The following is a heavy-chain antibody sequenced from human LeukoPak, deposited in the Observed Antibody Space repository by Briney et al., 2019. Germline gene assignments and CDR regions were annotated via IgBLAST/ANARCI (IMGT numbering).Heavy chain of an antibody. CDR3: ARGYGDYYFDY. CDR1: GFTSSSYS. D-gene: IGHD5-18*01. J-gene: IGHJ4*02. CDR2: ISSSSSYI. V-gene: IGHV3-21*01. Sequence: GGSLRLSCAASGFTSSSYSMNWVRQAPGKGLEWVSSISSSSSYIYYADSVKGRFTISRDNAKNSLYLQMNSLRAEDTAVYYCARGYGDYYFDYWGQGTLVTVSS.